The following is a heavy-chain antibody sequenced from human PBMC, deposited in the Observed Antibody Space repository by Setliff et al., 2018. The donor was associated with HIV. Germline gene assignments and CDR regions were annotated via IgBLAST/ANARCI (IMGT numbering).Heavy chain of an antibody. Sequence: GGSLRLSCAASGFAFSSHQMSWVRQAPGKGLEWVAKIRQDGTDKYYVDSVKGRFTISRDNAKNSLYLQMNSLRAEDTAIYYCARGIYTGYDHFDYWGQGTLVTVSS. D-gene: IGHD5-12*01. V-gene: IGHV3-7*01. CDR1: GFAFSSHQ. CDR2: IRQDGTDK. CDR3: ARGIYTGYDHFDY. J-gene: IGHJ4*02.